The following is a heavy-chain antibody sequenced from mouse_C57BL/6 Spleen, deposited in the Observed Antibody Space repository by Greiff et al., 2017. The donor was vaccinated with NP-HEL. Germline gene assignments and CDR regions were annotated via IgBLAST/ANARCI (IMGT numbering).Heavy chain of an antibody. CDR1: GFTFSDSG. Sequence: EVKLMESGGGLVKPGGSLKLSCAASGFTFSDSGMHWVRQAPEKGLEWVAYISSGSSTIYYADTVKGRFTISRDNAKNTLFLQMTSLRSEDTAMYYCAKITTNAMDYWGQGTSVTVSS. CDR2: ISSGSSTI. J-gene: IGHJ4*01. D-gene: IGHD1-1*01. CDR3: AKITTNAMDY. V-gene: IGHV5-17*01.